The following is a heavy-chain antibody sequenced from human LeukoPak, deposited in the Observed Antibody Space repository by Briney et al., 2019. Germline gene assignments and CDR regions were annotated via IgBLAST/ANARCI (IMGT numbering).Heavy chain of an antibody. D-gene: IGHD3-22*01. J-gene: IGHJ4*02. V-gene: IGHV3-33*06. Sequence: GGSLRLSCAASGFTFSSYGMHWLRQAPGKGLEWVALIWYDGSNKYYADSVKGRFTISRDNSKNTLYLQMNSLRAEDTAVYYCAKSSGYYPEYWGQGTLVTVSS. CDR2: IWYDGSNK. CDR1: GFTFSSYG. CDR3: AKSSGYYPEY.